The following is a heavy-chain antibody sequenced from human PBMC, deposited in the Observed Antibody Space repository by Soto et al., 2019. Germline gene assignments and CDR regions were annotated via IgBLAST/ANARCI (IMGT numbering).Heavy chain of an antibody. V-gene: IGHV4-30-4*01. Sequence: QVQVQESGPGLVKPSQTLSLTSTVSGGSIDNYEYYWTWIRQPPGKRLEWVGYIYYSGRTNYNPSLNSRLTISLDTSKNQFSLRLTSVSAADTAMYYCARDRSNSPDYFDFWGQGTLVTVSS. CDR3: ARDRSNSPDYFDF. CDR2: IYYSGRT. D-gene: IGHD6-6*01. CDR1: GGSIDNYEYY. J-gene: IGHJ4*02.